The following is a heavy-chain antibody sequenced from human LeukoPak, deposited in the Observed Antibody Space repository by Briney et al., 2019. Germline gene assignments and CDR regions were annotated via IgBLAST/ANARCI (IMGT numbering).Heavy chain of an antibody. V-gene: IGHV4-4*07. CDR2: IFTSGST. CDR3: ASSATTVDPFDY. D-gene: IGHD4-23*01. J-gene: IGHJ4*02. CDR1: GGSISSYY. Sequence: PSETLSLTCTVSGGSISSYYWSWIRQPAGKGLEWIGRIFTSGSTNYNPSLKSRVTMSVDTSKDQFSLKLSSVTAADTAVYYCASSATTVDPFDYWGQGTLVTVSS.